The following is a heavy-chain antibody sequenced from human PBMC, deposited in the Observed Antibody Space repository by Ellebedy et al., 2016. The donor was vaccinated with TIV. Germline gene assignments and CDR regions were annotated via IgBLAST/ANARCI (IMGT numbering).Heavy chain of an antibody. J-gene: IGHJ3*02. CDR3: ARDSVGYSYAPSAFDI. CDR2: IYYSGST. Sequence: SETLSLTXTVSGGSISSGGYYWSWIRQHPGKGLEWIGYIYYSGSTYYNPSLKSRVTISVDTSKNQFSLKLSSVTAADTAVYYCARDSVGYSYAPSAFDIWGQGTMVTVSS. CDR1: GGSISSGGYY. D-gene: IGHD5-18*01. V-gene: IGHV4-31*03.